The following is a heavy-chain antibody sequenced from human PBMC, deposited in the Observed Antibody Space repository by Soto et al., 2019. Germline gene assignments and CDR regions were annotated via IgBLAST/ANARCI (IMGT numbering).Heavy chain of an antibody. CDR2: INPSDGRT. V-gene: IGHV1-46*01. J-gene: IGHJ4*02. CDR1: GYTFTNHY. Sequence: ASVKVSCKASGYTFTNHYIHWVRQAPGQGPEWMGIINPSDGRTTYTQKFQGRVTMIRDTSTSTVYMELSSLTSEDTAVYFCARVSGSYWPFDYWGQGTLLTVTS. D-gene: IGHD1-26*01. CDR3: ARVSGSYWPFDY.